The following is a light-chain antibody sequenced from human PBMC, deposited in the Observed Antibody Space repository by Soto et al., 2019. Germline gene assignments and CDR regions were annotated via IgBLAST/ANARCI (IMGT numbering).Light chain of an antibody. J-gene: IGKJ1*01. CDR2: AAS. CDR3: QQYGSSPKT. Sequence: EIVLTQSPATVPVSPGERVTLSCRASQSVTTDLAWYQQKPGQAPRLLIYAASTRATGIPDRFSGSGSGTDFTLTISRLEPEDFAVYYCQQYGSSPKTFGQGTKVDIK. CDR1: QSVTTD. V-gene: IGKV3-20*01.